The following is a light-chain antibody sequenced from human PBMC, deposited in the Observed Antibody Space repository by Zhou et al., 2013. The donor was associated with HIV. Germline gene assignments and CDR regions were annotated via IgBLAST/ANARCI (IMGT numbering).Light chain of an antibody. CDR2: GTS. V-gene: IGKV3-20*01. Sequence: EVLMTQSPVTLSVSPGARATLSCRASQSVSSSYLAWYQQKPGQAPRLLLFGTSSRATGIADRFSGSGSGTDFTLTISRLEPEDFAVYYCQQYADSALTFGGGTRVEIK. CDR1: QSVSSSY. CDR3: QQYADSALT. J-gene: IGKJ4*01.